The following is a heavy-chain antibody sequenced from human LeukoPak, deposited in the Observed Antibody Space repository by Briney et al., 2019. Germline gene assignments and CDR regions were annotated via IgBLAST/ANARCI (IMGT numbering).Heavy chain of an antibody. CDR2: IKSDGST. V-gene: IGHV3-74*01. J-gene: IGHJ1*01. CDR1: GFTFSSYW. CDR3: ARAPSEIGGYYPEYFRH. Sequence: GGSLRLSCAASGFTFSSYWMHWVRQAPGKGLVWVSRIKSDGSTNYADSVKGRFTISRDNSKNTVSLQMNSLRAEDTGVYYCARAPSEIGGYYPEYFRHWGQGTLVTVSS. D-gene: IGHD3-22*01.